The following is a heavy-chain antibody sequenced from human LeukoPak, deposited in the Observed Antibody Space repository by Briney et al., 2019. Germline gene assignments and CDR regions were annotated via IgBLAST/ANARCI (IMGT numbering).Heavy chain of an antibody. V-gene: IGHV3-66*03. CDR1: GFTVSSNY. CDR2: IYSRGTT. J-gene: IGHJ4*02. CDR3: AKETPYCSSTSCYAGGYFDY. Sequence: GGSLRLSCAASGFTVSSNYMSWVRQAPGKGLEWVSLIYSRGTTNYADSVKGRFTISRDNSKNTLYLQMNSLRAEDTAVYYCAKETPYCSSTSCYAGGYFDYWGQGTLVTVSS. D-gene: IGHD2-2*01.